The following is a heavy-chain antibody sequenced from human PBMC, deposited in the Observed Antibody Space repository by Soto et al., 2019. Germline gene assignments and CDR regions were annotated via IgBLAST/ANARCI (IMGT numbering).Heavy chain of an antibody. J-gene: IGHJ6*02. D-gene: IGHD3-16*01. CDR2: IYYSGST. Sequence: QVQLQESGPGLVKPSQTLSLTCTVSGGSTSSGDYYWSWIRQPPGKGLEWIGYIYYSGSTYYNPSLKSRVTISVDTSKNQFSLKLSSVTAADTAVYYCARDAVWGENVYYYYGMDVWGQGTTVTVSS. CDR3: ARDAVWGENVYYYYGMDV. CDR1: GGSTSSGDYY. V-gene: IGHV4-30-4*01.